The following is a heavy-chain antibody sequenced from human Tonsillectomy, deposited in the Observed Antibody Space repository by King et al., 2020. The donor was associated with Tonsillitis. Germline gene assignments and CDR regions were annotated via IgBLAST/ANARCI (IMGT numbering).Heavy chain of an antibody. CDR1: GFTFRSYS. Sequence: VQLVESGGGLVKPGGSLRLSCAASGFTFRSYSMNWVRQAPGKGLEWVSSISSTTTYIYYADSVKGRFTISRDNAKNSLYLQMNSLRAEDTAVYYCARISGYDRAYYFDYWGLGTLVTVSS. D-gene: IGHD5-12*01. CDR2: ISSTTTYI. CDR3: ARISGYDRAYYFDY. V-gene: IGHV3-21*01. J-gene: IGHJ4*02.